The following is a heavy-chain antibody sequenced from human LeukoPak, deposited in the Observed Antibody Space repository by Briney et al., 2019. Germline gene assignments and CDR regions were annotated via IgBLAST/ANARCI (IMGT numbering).Heavy chain of an antibody. CDR3: ARGEMITFGGVIVISTFDI. D-gene: IGHD3-16*02. J-gene: IGHJ3*02. Sequence: ASVKVSFKASGYTFTGYYIQWVRQAPGQGLEWMGYINPTSGGTNYAQEFQGRVTMTRDTSISTAYMELSRLTSDDTAVYYCARGEMITFGGVIVISTFDIWGQGTMVTVS. CDR2: INPTSGGT. V-gene: IGHV1-2*02. CDR1: GYTFTGYY.